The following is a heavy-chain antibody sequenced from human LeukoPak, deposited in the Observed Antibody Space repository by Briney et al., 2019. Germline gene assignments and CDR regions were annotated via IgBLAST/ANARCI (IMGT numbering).Heavy chain of an antibody. CDR1: GFTFSSYS. CDR2: ISSSSSYT. J-gene: IGHJ4*02. CDR3: ASPLTPYYYDSQYDY. D-gene: IGHD3-22*01. Sequence: MAGGSLRLSCAASGFTFSSYSMNWVRQAPGKGLEWVSSISSSSSYTYYADSVKGRFTISRDNAKNSLYLQMNSLRAEDTAVYYCASPLTPYYYDSQYDYWGQGTLVTVSS. V-gene: IGHV3-21*01.